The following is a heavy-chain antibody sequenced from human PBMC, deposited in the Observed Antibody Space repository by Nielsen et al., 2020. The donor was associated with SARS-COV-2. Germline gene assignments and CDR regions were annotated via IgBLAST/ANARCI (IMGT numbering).Heavy chain of an antibody. V-gene: IGHV3-30*18. Sequence: SLKLSCAASGFTFSSYCMHWVRHPPGPGLEWVAVISYDGSNKYYADSVQGRFTISRDNSKNTLYLQMNSLRAEDTAVYYCAKEDRYCSSTSCRYTFDYWGQGTLVTVSS. CDR3: AKEDRYCSSTSCRYTFDY. CDR1: GFTFSSYC. D-gene: IGHD2-2*01. J-gene: IGHJ4*02. CDR2: ISYDGSNK.